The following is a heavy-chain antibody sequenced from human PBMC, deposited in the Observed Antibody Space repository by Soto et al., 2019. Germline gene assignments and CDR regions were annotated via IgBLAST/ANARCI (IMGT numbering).Heavy chain of an antibody. J-gene: IGHJ4*02. CDR2: IYHSGST. CDR1: GYSISSGYY. Sequence: SETLSLTCAVSGYSISSGYYWGWIRQPPGKGLEWIGSIYHSGSTYYNPSLKSRVTISVDTSKNQFSLKLSSVTAADTAVYYCAIDLGYSSSWYQHDYWGQGTLVTAPQ. CDR3: AIDLGYSSSWYQHDY. V-gene: IGHV4-38-2*02. D-gene: IGHD6-13*01.